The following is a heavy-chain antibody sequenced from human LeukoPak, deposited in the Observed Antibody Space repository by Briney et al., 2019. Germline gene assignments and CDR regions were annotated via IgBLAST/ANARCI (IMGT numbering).Heavy chain of an antibody. V-gene: IGHV4-4*07. J-gene: IGHJ6*03. D-gene: IGHD6-13*01. CDR3: AREKRTAAGTSVSYYYMDV. CDR2: IYTSGST. CDR1: GGSISSYY. Sequence: PSETLSLTCTVSGGSISSYYWSWIRQPAGKGLEWIGRIYTSGSTNYNPSLKSRVTMSVDTSKNQFSLKPSSVTAADTAVYYCAREKRTAAGTSVSYYYMDVWGKGTTVTVSS.